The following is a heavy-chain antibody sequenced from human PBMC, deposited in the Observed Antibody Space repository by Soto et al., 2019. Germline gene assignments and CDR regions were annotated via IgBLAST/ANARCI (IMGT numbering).Heavy chain of an antibody. J-gene: IGHJ6*02. Sequence: QVQLMQSGGEVKKPGASVKVSCKASGYTFTIYGINWVRQAPGQGLEWMGWISPDNGNTNYAQKLQGRVTMTTDTSTSTAYMELRSLRSDDTAVYYCARALGYSGYAGMDVWGQGTMVTVSS. CDR2: ISPDNGNT. V-gene: IGHV1-18*01. CDR1: GYTFTIYG. D-gene: IGHD5-12*01. CDR3: ARALGYSGYAGMDV.